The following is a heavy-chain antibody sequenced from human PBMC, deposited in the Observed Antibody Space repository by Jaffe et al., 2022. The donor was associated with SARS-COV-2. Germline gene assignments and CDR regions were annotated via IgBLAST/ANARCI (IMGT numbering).Heavy chain of an antibody. CDR1: GYTFTSYA. V-gene: IGHV1-3*04. J-gene: IGHJ4*02. CDR2: ISTANANT. D-gene: IGHD4-17*01. Sequence: QVQVVQSGAEVKKPGASVKISCKTSGYTFTSYAIHWVRQAPGQRLEWMGWISTANANTKYSQRFQDRVTITRDTSASTVYMDLSNLTSEDTAVFFCATDDYGDEMMGWGQGTLVTVSS. CDR3: ATDDYGDEMMG.